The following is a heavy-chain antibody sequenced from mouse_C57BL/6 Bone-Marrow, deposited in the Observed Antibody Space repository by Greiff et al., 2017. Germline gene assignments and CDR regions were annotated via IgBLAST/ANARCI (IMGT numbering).Heavy chain of an antibody. Sequence: ESGAELVRPGASVKLSCTASGFNIKDDYMHWVKQRPEQGLEWIGWIDPENGDTEYASKFQGKATITADTSSNTAYLQLSSLTSEDTAVYYCTTWGYYAMDYWGQGTSVTVSS. CDR1: GFNIKDDY. CDR2: IDPENGDT. J-gene: IGHJ4*01. CDR3: TTWGYYAMDY. V-gene: IGHV14-4*01.